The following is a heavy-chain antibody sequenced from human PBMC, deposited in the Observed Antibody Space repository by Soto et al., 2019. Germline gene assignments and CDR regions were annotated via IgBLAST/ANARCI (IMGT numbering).Heavy chain of an antibody. CDR2: IYYSGST. CDR3: ARALIIPPYYYYYGMDV. V-gene: IGHV4-39*01. Sequence: PSETLSLTCAVSGGSISGSYYYWGWIRQPPGKGLEWIGSIYYSGSTYYNPSLKSRVTISVDTSKNQFSLKLTSVTAADTAVYHCARALIIPPYYYYYGMDVWGQGTTVTVSS. J-gene: IGHJ6*02. CDR1: GGSISGSYYY. D-gene: IGHD2-21*01.